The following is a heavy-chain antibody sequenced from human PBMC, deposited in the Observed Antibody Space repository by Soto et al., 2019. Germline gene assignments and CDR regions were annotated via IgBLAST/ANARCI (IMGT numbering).Heavy chain of an antibody. CDR2: IYYSGST. Sequence: SETLSLTCTVSGGSISSYYWSWIRQPPGKGLEWIGYIYYSGSTNYNPSLKSRVTISVDTSKNQFSLKLSSVTAADTAVYYCARPELTGDPGAGAFDIWGQGTMVTVSS. CDR1: GGSISSYY. J-gene: IGHJ3*02. CDR3: ARPELTGDPGAGAFDI. D-gene: IGHD7-27*01. V-gene: IGHV4-59*08.